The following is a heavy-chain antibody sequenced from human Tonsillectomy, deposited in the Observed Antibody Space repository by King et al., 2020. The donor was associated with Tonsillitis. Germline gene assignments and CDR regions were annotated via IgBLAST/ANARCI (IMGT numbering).Heavy chain of an antibody. CDR1: GGSISSSSYY. CDR2: IYYSGST. Sequence: QLQESGPGLVKPSETLSLTCTVSGGSISSSSYYWGWIRQPPGKGLEWIGSIYYSGSTYYNPSLKSRVTISVDTSQNQFSLKLSSVTAADTAVYYCARGRRITMVRGVSNWFDPWGQGTLVTVSS. J-gene: IGHJ5*02. D-gene: IGHD3-10*01. CDR3: ARGRRITMVRGVSNWFDP. V-gene: IGHV4-39*01.